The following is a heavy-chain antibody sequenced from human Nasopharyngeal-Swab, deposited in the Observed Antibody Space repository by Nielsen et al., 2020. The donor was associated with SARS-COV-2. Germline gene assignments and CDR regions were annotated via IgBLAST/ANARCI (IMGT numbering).Heavy chain of an antibody. CDR2: INHSGST. J-gene: IGHJ5*02. CDR3: AREALLGYCSGGSCYRTWFDP. V-gene: IGHV4-34*01. D-gene: IGHD2-15*01. Sequence: RQAPGKGLEWNGEINHSGSTNYNPSLKSRVTISVDTSKNQFSLKLGSVTAADTAVYYCAREALLGYCSGGSCYRTWFDPWGQGTLVTVSS.